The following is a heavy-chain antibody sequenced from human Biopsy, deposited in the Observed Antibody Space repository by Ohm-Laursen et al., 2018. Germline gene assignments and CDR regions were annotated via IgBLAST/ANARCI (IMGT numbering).Heavy chain of an antibody. Sequence: ASVKVSCKASGGTFSSFIIAWVRLAPGQGPEWMGWISGYNGNTNYPQSLQGRVTLTTDASSSTAYMELRGLRSDDTAVYYCARDRHHAAGSYAGMDVWGQGTTVTVSS. CDR2: ISGYNGNT. CDR1: GGTFSSFI. V-gene: IGHV1-18*01. J-gene: IGHJ6*02. D-gene: IGHD3-10*01. CDR3: ARDRHHAAGSYAGMDV.